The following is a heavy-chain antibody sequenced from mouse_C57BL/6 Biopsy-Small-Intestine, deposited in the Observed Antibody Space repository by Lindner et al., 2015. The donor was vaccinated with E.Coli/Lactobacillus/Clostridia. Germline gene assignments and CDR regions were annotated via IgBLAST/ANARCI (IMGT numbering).Heavy chain of an antibody. Sequence: SVKVSCKASGYTFNRYGISWVRQAPGQGLEWMGRISSKSGARIYTQRFQGRVTMTADSSITTAYMELTGLTSDDTAVYFCATDVGYWGQGTLLTVS. CDR3: ATDVGY. J-gene: IGHJ3*02. V-gene: IGHV1-81*01. CDR2: ISSKSGAR. CDR1: GYTFNRYG.